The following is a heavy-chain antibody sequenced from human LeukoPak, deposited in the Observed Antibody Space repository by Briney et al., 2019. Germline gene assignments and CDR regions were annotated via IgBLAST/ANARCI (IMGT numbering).Heavy chain of an antibody. CDR2: IWYDASNK. V-gene: IGHV3-33*06. Sequence: PGGSLRLSCASSGFTFTDYAMGWVRQAPGKGLEWVAVIWYDASNKYYADSVKGRFTISRDNSKNTLYLQMNSLRAEDTAVYYCAKGAVRGVIITPNSDAFDIWGQGTMVTVSS. CDR1: GFTFTDYA. CDR3: AKGAVRGVIITPNSDAFDI. J-gene: IGHJ3*02. D-gene: IGHD3-10*01.